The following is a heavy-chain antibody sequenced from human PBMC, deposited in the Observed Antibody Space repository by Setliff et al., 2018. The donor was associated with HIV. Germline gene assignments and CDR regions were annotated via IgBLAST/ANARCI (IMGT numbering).Heavy chain of an antibody. CDR2: IYQSGST. CDR3: ARLDTVMLYTDC. CDR1: HYSISSEYY. D-gene: IGHD3-16*01. V-gene: IGHV4-38-2*02. J-gene: IGHJ4*02. Sequence: PSETLSLTCTVSHYSISSEYYWGWFRQPPGKGLEYIGSIYQSGSTYYSPSLKSRISMSIDTSKDQFSLRLKSVTASDMAVYYCARLDTVMLYTDCWGQGTLVTVS.